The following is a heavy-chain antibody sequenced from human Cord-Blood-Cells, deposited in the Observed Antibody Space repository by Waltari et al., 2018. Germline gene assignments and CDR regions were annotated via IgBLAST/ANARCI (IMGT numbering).Heavy chain of an antibody. J-gene: IGHJ3*02. Sequence: EVQLVASGGGLVKPGGSLRLSCAASGFTFSSYSMNWVRQAPGKGLEWVSSISSSSSYIYYADSVKGRFTISRDNAKNSLYLQMNSLRAEDTAVYYCARDLTGDGAFDIWGQGTMVTDSS. D-gene: IGHD7-27*01. CDR1: GFTFSSYS. CDR3: ARDLTGDGAFDI. CDR2: ISSSSSYI. V-gene: IGHV3-21*01.